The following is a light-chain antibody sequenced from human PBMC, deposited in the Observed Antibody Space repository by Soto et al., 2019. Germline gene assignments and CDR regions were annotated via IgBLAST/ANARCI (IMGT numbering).Light chain of an antibody. CDR1: QTISSW. CDR2: KAS. V-gene: IGKV1-5*03. J-gene: IGKJ1*01. Sequence: DIQMTQSPSTLSGSVGDRVTITCRASQTISSWLAWYQQTQGKAPKILIYKASTLKSGVPSRFRGSGSGTEFTLPISRLQPDDFETYYCQHYNSYSEAFGQGTKVDIK. CDR3: QHYNSYSEA.